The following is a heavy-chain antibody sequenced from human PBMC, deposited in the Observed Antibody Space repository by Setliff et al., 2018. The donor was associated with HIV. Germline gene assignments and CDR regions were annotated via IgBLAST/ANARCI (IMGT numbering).Heavy chain of an antibody. CDR3: ARDRRYSGTYHIDY. V-gene: IGHV1-18*01. CDR1: RGTFNRYT. D-gene: IGHD1-26*01. J-gene: IGHJ4*02. Sequence: ASVKVSCKASRGTFNRYTISWVRQAPGQGLEWMGWVSAYNGLTNYAQNLQGRVTMTTDTSSTTAFLELRSLRSDDTAMYDCARDRRYSGTYHIDYWGQGTRVTVSS. CDR2: VSAYNGLT.